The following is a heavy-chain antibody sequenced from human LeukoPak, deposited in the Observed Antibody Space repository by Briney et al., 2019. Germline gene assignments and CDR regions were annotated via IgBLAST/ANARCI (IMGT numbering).Heavy chain of an antibody. CDR1: GGSISSYY. D-gene: IGHD6-19*01. CDR3: ARGDPYSSGWQTILDY. J-gene: IGHJ4*02. CDR2: IYYSGST. Sequence: KPSETLSLTCTVSGGSISSYYWSWIRQPPGKGLEWIGYIYYSGSTNYNPSLKSRVTISVDTSKNQFPLKLSSVTAADTAVYYCARGDPYSSGWQTILDYWGQGTLVTVSS. V-gene: IGHV4-59*01.